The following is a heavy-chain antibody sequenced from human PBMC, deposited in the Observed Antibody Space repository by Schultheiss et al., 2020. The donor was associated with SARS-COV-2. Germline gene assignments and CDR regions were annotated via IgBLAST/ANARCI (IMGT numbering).Heavy chain of an antibody. J-gene: IGHJ4*02. V-gene: IGHV4-34*01. D-gene: IGHD3-9*01. CDR1: GFTFSDYY. CDR2: IYYSGST. Sequence: ESLKISCAASGFTFSDYYMSWIRQHPGKGLEWIGYIYYSGSTNYNPSLKSRVTISVDTSKNQFSLKLSSVTAADTAVYYCARVGKNDILTGYYFDYWGQGTLVTVSS. CDR3: ARVGKNDILTGYYFDY.